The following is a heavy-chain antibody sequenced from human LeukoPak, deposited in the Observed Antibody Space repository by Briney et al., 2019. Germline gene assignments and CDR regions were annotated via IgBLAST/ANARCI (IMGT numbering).Heavy chain of an antibody. J-gene: IGHJ4*02. CDR3: ASGATYDSSGYYYH. CDR2: ISSSSSTI. D-gene: IGHD3-22*01. V-gene: IGHV3-48*02. CDR1: GFTFSSYS. Sequence: GGSLGLSCAASGFTFSSYSMNWVRQAPGKGLEWVSYISSSSSTIYSADSVKGRFTISRDNAKNSLYLQMNSLRDEDTAVYYCASGATYDSSGYYYHWGQGTLVTVSS.